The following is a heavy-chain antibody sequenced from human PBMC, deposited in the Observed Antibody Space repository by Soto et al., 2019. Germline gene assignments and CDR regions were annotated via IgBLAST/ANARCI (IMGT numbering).Heavy chain of an antibody. D-gene: IGHD3-22*01. Sequence: PSETLSLTCAVSGGSISSSNWWSWVRQPPGKGLEWIGEIYHSGSTNYNPSLKSRVTISVDTSKNQFSLKLSSVTAADTAVYYCARGTYDSSGYYSNWFDPWGQGTLVTVSS. CDR2: IYHSGST. CDR1: GGSISSSNW. V-gene: IGHV4-4*02. CDR3: ARGTYDSSGYYSNWFDP. J-gene: IGHJ5*02.